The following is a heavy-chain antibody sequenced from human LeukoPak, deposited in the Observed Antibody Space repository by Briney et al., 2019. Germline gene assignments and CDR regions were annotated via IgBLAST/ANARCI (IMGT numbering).Heavy chain of an antibody. CDR1: GFTFSSYG. CDR2: ISYDGSNK. V-gene: IGHV3-30*18. J-gene: IGHJ4*02. Sequence: GGSLRLSCAASGFTFSSYGMHWVRQAPGKGLEWVAVISYDGSNKYYADSVKGRFTISRDNSKNTLYLQMNSLRAEDTAVYYCAKRGYCSGGSCRTIDYWGQGTLVTVSS. CDR3: AKRGYCSGGSCRTIDY. D-gene: IGHD2-15*01.